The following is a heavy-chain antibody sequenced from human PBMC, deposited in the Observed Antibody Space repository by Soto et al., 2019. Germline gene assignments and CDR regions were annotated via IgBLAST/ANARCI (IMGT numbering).Heavy chain of an antibody. CDR2: IYYSGSS. CDR1: GGSISSSSYY. V-gene: IGHV4-39*02. Sequence: SETLSLTCTVSGGSISSSSYYWGWIRQPPGKGLEWIGSIYYSGSSYYNPSLKSRVTISVDTSKNQSSLKLSSVTAANTAVYYCAREAGDYGDFYYYYYGMDVWGQGTTVTVSS. CDR3: AREAGDYGDFYYYYYGMDV. J-gene: IGHJ6*02. D-gene: IGHD4-17*01.